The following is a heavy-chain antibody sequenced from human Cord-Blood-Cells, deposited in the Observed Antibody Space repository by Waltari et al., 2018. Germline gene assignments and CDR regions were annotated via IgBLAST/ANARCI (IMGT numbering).Heavy chain of an antibody. D-gene: IGHD3-22*01. Sequence: QVQLVQSGAEVKKPGSSVQVSCKASGGTFSSYAISWVRLAPGQGLEWMGGIIPIFGTANYAQKFQGRVTITADESTSTAYMELSSLRSEDTAVYYCARDPEDYYYDSSGYYDYWGQGTLVTVSS. J-gene: IGHJ4*02. V-gene: IGHV1-69*01. CDR1: GGTFSSYA. CDR3: ARDPEDYYYDSSGYYDY. CDR2: IIPIFGTA.